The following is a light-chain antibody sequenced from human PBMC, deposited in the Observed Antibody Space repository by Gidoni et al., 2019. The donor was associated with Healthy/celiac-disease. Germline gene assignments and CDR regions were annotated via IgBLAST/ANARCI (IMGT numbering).Light chain of an antibody. J-gene: IGKJ5*01. V-gene: IGKV3-20*01. Sequence: EIVLTQSPGTLSLSPGARATLSCRASQSVSSSYLAWYQQKPGQAPRLLIYGASSRATGIPDRFSGSGSGTDFTLTIIRLEPEDFAVYYCQQYGSSPPITFGQGTRLEIK. CDR2: GAS. CDR3: QQYGSSPPIT. CDR1: QSVSSSY.